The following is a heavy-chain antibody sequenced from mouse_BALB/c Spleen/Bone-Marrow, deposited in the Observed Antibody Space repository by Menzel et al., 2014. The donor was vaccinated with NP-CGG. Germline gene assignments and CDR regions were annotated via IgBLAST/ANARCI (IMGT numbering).Heavy chain of an antibody. CDR3: ARHEGGGYFDY. Sequence: VQRVESGAGPVKPGASVKLSCKASGYTSTEYIIHWVKQRSGQGLEWIGWFYPGSGSIKYNEKFKDKATLTADKSSSTVYMELSRLTSEDSAVYFCARHEGGGYFDYWGQGTTLTGSS. J-gene: IGHJ2*01. V-gene: IGHV1-62-2*01. CDR2: FYPGSGSI. CDR1: GYTSTEYI. D-gene: IGHD1-1*02.